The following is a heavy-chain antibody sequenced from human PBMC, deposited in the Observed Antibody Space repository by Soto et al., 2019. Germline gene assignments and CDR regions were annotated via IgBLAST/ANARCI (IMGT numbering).Heavy chain of an antibody. Sequence: QVQLVESGGGVVQPGRSLRLSCAASGFTFSSYAMHWVRQAPGKGRGWVAVISYDGSNKYYADSVKGRFPISRDNSKNTLYLQMNSLRAEDTAVYYCARPLWRDDYNWGYFDLWGRGTLVTVSS. D-gene: IGHD4-4*01. CDR3: ARPLWRDDYNWGYFDL. CDR2: ISYDGSNK. V-gene: IGHV3-30-3*01. J-gene: IGHJ2*01. CDR1: GFTFSSYA.